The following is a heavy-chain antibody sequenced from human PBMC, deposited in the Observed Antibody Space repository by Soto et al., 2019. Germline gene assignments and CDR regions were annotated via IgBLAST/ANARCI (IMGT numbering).Heavy chain of an antibody. J-gene: IGHJ3*02. V-gene: IGHV4-31*03. Sequence: QVQLQESGPGLVKPSQTLSLTCTVSGGSISSGGYYWSWIRQHPGKGLEWIGYIYYSGSTYYNPSLKSRVTISVDTSKNQFSLKLSSVTAADTAVYYRARANYYGSGEDAFDIWGQGTMVTVSS. CDR1: GGSISSGGYY. D-gene: IGHD3-10*01. CDR3: ARANYYGSGEDAFDI. CDR2: IYYSGST.